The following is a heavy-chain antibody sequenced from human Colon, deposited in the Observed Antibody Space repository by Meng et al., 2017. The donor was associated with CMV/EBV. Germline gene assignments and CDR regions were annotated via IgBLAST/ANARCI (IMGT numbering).Heavy chain of an antibody. V-gene: IGHV1-2*02. CDR3: AAVLAPAAIKGPLDY. CDR2: IEPSSGGT. Sequence: ASVKVSCKASGYTFTGYYMHWVRQAPGQGLEWMGWIEPSSGGTDYAQKFQGRVTMTRDTSISTAYMELNSLRSDDTAVYYCAAVLAPAAIKGPLDYWGQGTLVTVSS. J-gene: IGHJ4*02. CDR1: GYTFTGYY. D-gene: IGHD2-2*02.